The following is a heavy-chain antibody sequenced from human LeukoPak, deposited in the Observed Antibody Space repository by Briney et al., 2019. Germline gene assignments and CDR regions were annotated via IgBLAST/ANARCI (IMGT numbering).Heavy chain of an antibody. J-gene: IGHJ5*02. D-gene: IGHD3-10*01. V-gene: IGHV4-34*01. CDR3: ARGLFAWFSGVDP. CDR1: GGSFSGYY. Sequence: SETLSLTCAVYGGSFSGYYWSWIRQPPGKGLEWIGEINHSGSTNYNPSLKSRVTISVDTSKNQFSLKLSSVTAADTAVYYCARGLFAWFSGVDPWGQGTLVTVSS. CDR2: INHSGST.